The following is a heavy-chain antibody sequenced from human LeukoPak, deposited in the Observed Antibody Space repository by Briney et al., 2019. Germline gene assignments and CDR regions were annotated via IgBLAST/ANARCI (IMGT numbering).Heavy chain of an antibody. Sequence: GESLKISCQGSEYSFATYWIAWLRQMPGKGLEWMGIIYPGDSDTRYSPSFQGQVTISADKSISTAYLQWSSLKASDTAMYYCARPSGSYQYYFDYWGQGTLVTVSS. J-gene: IGHJ4*02. CDR3: ARPSGSYQYYFDY. CDR1: EYSFATYW. V-gene: IGHV5-51*01. D-gene: IGHD1-26*01. CDR2: IYPGDSDT.